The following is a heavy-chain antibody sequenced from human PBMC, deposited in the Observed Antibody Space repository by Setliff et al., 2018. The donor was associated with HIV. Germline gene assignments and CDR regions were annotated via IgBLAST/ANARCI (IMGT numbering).Heavy chain of an antibody. CDR1: GGPISGYY. CDR2: IYYGSRT. J-gene: IGHJ4*02. D-gene: IGHD3-22*01. CDR3: ARLYYDSNGSFDS. Sequence: SETLSLTCAVSGGPISGYYWNWIRQPPGKGLEWIGFIYYGSRTNYSPSLKSRVTISADTSKNQFSLNLSSVTAADTAIYYCARLYYDSNGSFDSWGQGILVTV. V-gene: IGHV4-59*08.